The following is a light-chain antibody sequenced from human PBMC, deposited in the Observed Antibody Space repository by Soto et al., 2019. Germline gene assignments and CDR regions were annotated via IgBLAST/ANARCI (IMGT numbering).Light chain of an antibody. Sequence: QSVLTQPPSVSAAPRQRVTISCSGSTPNIGNNAVNWYQLLPGKAPKLLIYYDDLLPSGVSDRFSGSKSGTSASLAISGLQSEVEADYFCSAWDDSLNGPVFGGGTKLTVL. J-gene: IGLJ2*01. V-gene: IGLV1-36*01. CDR1: TPNIGNNA. CDR3: SAWDDSLNGPV. CDR2: YDD.